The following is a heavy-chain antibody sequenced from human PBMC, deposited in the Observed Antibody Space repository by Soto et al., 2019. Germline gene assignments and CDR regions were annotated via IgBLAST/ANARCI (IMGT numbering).Heavy chain of an antibody. D-gene: IGHD3-9*01. Sequence: PGESLKISCKGSGYTFTDYWIGWVRQLPGKGLEWMGIIYPGDSDTRYSPSFQGHVTMSVDTSKNQFSLKLTSVTAADTAVYFCARADYEILTGSYAMDVWGQGTTVTVSS. CDR1: GYTFTDYW. CDR2: IYPGDSDT. CDR3: ARADYEILTGSYAMDV. V-gene: IGHV5-51*01. J-gene: IGHJ6*02.